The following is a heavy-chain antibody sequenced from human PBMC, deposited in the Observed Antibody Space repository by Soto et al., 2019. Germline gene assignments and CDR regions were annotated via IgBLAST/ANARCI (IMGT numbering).Heavy chain of an antibody. D-gene: IGHD3-22*01. CDR3: ARDWDYYDSSGLYDY. V-gene: IGHV3-30-3*01. Sequence: QVQLVESGGGVVQPGRSLRLSCAASGFTFSSYAMHWVRQAPGKGLEWVAVISYDGSNKYYADSVKGRFTISGDNSKNTLYLQMNSLRAEDTAVYYCARDWDYYDSSGLYDYWGQGTLVTVSS. CDR1: GFTFSSYA. CDR2: ISYDGSNK. J-gene: IGHJ4*02.